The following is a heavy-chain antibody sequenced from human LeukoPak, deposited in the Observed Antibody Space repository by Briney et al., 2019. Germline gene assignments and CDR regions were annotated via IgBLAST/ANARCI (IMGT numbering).Heavy chain of an antibody. CDR2: VFHSGTT. CDR3: ARVLMRFGEPKYCFDS. D-gene: IGHD3-10*01. Sequence: SETLSLTCAVSGYSISSGFYWAWIRQPPGQGLEYIGSVFHSGTTYYNPSLKSRVTISVDTSKNQFSLNLSSVTAADTAVYFCARVLMRFGEPKYCFDSWGQGTLSPSPQ. J-gene: IGHJ4*02. CDR1: GYSISSGFY. V-gene: IGHV4-38-2*01.